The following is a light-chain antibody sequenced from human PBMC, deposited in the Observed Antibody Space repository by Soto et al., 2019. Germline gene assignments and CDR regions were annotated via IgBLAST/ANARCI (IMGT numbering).Light chain of an antibody. CDR3: CSYAGTYIPL. J-gene: IGLJ2*01. V-gene: IGLV2-11*01. CDR1: SSDVGAYNF. Sequence: QPALTQPRSVSGSPGQSVTISCTGTSSDVGAYNFVSWYQHNPGKAPKLMIFDVSARPSGVPDRFSGSKSANTASLTISGLQTEDEADYYCCSYAGTYIPLFGGGTKLTVL. CDR2: DVS.